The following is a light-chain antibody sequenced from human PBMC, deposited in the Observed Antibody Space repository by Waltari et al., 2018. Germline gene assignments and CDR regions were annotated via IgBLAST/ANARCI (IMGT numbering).Light chain of an antibody. J-gene: IGLJ3*02. CDR1: SSNIGTND. V-gene: IGLV1-51*01. Sequence: QSVLTQPPSVSAAPGQRVTISCSGGSSNIGTNDVSWYQQLPGTAPKLLITDNNKRPFGIPDRFSGSKSCTSATLGITGLQTGDEADYYCATWDSRLSVVVFGGGTKVTVL. CDR3: ATWDSRLSVVV. CDR2: DNN.